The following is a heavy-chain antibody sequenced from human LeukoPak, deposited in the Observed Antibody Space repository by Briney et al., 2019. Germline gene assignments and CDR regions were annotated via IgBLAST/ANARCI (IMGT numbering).Heavy chain of an antibody. CDR1: GGSISISGFY. Sequence: SETLSLTCTVSGGSISISGFYWGWLRQPPGRGLEWLGTTYFSGSTFYNPSLKSRVAISADTSKNQFSLRLSSVTAADTAMYYCARHARYCSSISCFDIDSWGQGILVTVSS. CDR3: ARHARYCSSISCFDIDS. J-gene: IGHJ4*02. CDR2: TYFSGST. V-gene: IGHV4-39*01. D-gene: IGHD2-2*01.